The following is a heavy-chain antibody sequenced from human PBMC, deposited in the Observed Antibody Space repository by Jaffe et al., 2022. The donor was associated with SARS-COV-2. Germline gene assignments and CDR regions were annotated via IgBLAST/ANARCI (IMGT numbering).Heavy chain of an antibody. Sequence: EVQLLESGGGLVQPGGSLRLSCAASGFTFSSYAMSWVRQAPGKGLEWVSVIVGRGIYTYYADSVKGRFTISRDNSKNTLYLQMNSLRGEDTAVYYCAKGRGGNGGEDYSDLWGQGTLVTVSS. J-gene: IGHJ5*02. CDR3: AKGRGGNGGEDYSDL. V-gene: IGHV3-23*01. CDR1: GFTFSSYA. D-gene: IGHD2-21*01. CDR2: IVGRGIYT.